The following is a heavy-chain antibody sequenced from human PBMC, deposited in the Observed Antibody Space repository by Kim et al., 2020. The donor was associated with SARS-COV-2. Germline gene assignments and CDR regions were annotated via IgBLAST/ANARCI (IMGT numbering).Heavy chain of an antibody. J-gene: IGHJ4*02. D-gene: IGHD1-26*01. V-gene: IGHV4-39*01. CDR1: GGSISSSSYY. CDR3: ARHGVGATNPFDY. Sequence: SETLSLTCTVSGGSISSSSYYWGWIRQPPGKGLEWIGSIYYSGSTYYNPSLKSRVTISVDTSKNQFSLKLSSVTAADTAVYYCARHGVGATNPFDYWGQGTLVTVSS. CDR2: IYYSGST.